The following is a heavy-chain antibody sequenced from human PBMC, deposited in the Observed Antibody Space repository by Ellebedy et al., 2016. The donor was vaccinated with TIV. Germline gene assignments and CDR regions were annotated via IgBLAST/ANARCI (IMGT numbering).Heavy chain of an antibody. Sequence: ETLSLTCAASGFTFNSYWMSWVRQAPGKGLEWVANIKPDGSEKYYVDSVKGRFTISRDNAKNSGYLQMNSLRAEDTAVYYCARGMHVWGKGTTVTVSS. CDR1: GFTFNSYW. V-gene: IGHV3-7*01. J-gene: IGHJ6*04. CDR2: IKPDGSEK. CDR3: ARGMHV.